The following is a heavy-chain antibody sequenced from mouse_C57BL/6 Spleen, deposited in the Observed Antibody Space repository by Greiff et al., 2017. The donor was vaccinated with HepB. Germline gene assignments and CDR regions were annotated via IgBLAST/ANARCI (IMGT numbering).Heavy chain of an antibody. J-gene: IGHJ1*03. Sequence: EVQLQQSGAELVRPGDSVKLSCTASGFNIKDYYMHWVKQRPEQGLEWIGRIDPEDGDTDYAPKFQGKATMTADTSSNTAYLQLSSRTSEDTAVYYCTSSDYYGTGCFDVWGTGTTVTVSS. CDR2: IDPEDGDT. CDR1: GFNIKDYY. CDR3: TSSDYYGTGCFDV. V-gene: IGHV14-1*01. D-gene: IGHD1-1*01.